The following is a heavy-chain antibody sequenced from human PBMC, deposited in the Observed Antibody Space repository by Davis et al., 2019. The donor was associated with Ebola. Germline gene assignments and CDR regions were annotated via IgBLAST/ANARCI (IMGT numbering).Heavy chain of an antibody. Sequence: GESLKISCSVSGFMFSSYTMHWVRQAPGKGLQCVSGITNNGGSTYYADSVKGRFTISRDDSKNTAYLQMYSLRAEDTAVYYCAKGTTMTYWGQGTLVTVSS. J-gene: IGHJ4*02. D-gene: IGHD3-22*01. CDR2: ITNNGGST. V-gene: IGHV3-64*04. CDR1: GFMFSSYT. CDR3: AKGTTMTY.